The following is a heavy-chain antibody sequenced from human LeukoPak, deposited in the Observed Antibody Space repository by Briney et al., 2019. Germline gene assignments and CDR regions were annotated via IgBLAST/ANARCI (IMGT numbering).Heavy chain of an antibody. J-gene: IGHJ4*02. CDR3: AREVLDTAMALGY. D-gene: IGHD5-18*01. V-gene: IGHV3-66*01. CDR1: GFXVSSNY. Sequence: PGGSLRLPCAASGFXVSSNYISWVRQAPGKGLEWVSIIYSGGTTHYADSVKGRFTISRDNSKNTLYLQMNSLRAEDTAVYYCAREVLDTAMALGYWGQGTLVTVSS. CDR2: IYSGGTT.